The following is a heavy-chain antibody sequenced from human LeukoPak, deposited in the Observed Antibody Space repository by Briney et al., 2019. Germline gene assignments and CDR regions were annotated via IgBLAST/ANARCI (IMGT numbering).Heavy chain of an antibody. Sequence: GGSLRLSCLASGFTFSNYGMPWVRQAPGKGLEWVALIRFDGTDTYYADSVRGRFTISRDNSKSTLYLQMNSLRAEDTAVYYCAREGWNYDLGRIFYYYFYYMDVWGKGTTVTVSS. V-gene: IGHV3-30*02. CDR2: IRFDGTDT. D-gene: IGHD1-7*01. CDR1: GFTFSNYG. CDR3: AREGWNYDLGRIFYYYFYYMDV. J-gene: IGHJ6*03.